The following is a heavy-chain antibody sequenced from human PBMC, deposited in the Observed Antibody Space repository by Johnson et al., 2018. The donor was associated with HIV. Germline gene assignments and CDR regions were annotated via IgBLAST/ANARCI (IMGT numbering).Heavy chain of an antibody. J-gene: IGHJ3*02. D-gene: IGHD6-13*01. CDR3: AKAYSSSWDPVGMDDAFDI. V-gene: IGHV3-11*01. CDR1: GFAFSDYY. CDR2: ISSGSHSI. Sequence: VQLVESGGGLVKPGGSLRLSCAASGFAFSDYYMAWIRQAPGKGLEWVSFISSGSHSIYYADFVKGRFTVSRDNSKNSLYLQMNSLRAEDTAVYYCAKAYSSSWDPVGMDDAFDIWGQGTMVTVSS.